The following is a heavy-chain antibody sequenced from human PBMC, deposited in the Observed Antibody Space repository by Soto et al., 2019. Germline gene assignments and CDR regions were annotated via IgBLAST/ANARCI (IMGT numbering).Heavy chain of an antibody. J-gene: IGHJ6*02. CDR3: ARRTWGMDV. V-gene: IGHV4-4*02. D-gene: IGHD3-16*01. Sequence: QVQLQESGPGLVKPSGTLSLTCAVSSGSIGTTNWWSWVRQTPGKGLEWIGEIFHSGNTYYNPSLASRVTISVDTSKNQFSLNLRSVTDADTAVYYCARRTWGMDVWGQGTTVTVSS. CDR2: IFHSGNT. CDR1: SGSIGTTNW.